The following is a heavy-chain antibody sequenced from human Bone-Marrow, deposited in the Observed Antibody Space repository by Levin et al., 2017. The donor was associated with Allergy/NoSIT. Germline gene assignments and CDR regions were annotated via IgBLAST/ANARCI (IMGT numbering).Heavy chain of an antibody. CDR3: ARRLWFGESPFDY. D-gene: IGHD3-10*01. J-gene: IGHJ4*02. CDR2: IYYSGST. V-gene: IGHV4-59*08. Sequence: PSETLSLTCTVSGDSISSYYWSWIRQPPGKGLEWIGYIYYSGSTNNNPSLQSRVTISVDTSKNQFSLKLRSVTAADTAVYYCARRLWFGESPFDYWGQGTLVTVSS. CDR1: GDSISSYY.